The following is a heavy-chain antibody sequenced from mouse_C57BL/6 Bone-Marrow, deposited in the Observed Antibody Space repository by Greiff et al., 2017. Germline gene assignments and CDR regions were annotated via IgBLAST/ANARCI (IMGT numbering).Heavy chain of an antibody. D-gene: IGHD1-1*01. V-gene: IGHV1-85*01. J-gene: IGHJ1*03. Sequence: QVQLQQSGPELVKPGASVKLSCKASGYTFTSYDINWVQQRPGQGLAWIGWIYPRDGSTKYNEKFKGKATLTVATSSSTGYMELHSLTSEDSAVYYCARDYDSSYWYVDVWGRGTTVTV. CDR3: ARDYDSSYWYVDV. CDR2: IYPRDGST. CDR1: GYTFTSYD.